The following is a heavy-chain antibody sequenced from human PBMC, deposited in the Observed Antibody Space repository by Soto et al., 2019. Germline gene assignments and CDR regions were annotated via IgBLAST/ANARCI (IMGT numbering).Heavy chain of an antibody. Sequence: QVQLVESGGGVVQPGRSLRLSCAASGFTFSSYGMHWVRQAPGKGLEWVAVISYDGSNKYYADSVKGRFTISRDNSKNTLYLQMNSLSAEDKAVYYCACAHSYSSSWYGNDYWGQGTLVTVSS. CDR2: ISYDGSNK. CDR3: ACAHSYSSSWYGNDY. V-gene: IGHV3-30*03. D-gene: IGHD6-13*01. J-gene: IGHJ4*02. CDR1: GFTFSSYG.